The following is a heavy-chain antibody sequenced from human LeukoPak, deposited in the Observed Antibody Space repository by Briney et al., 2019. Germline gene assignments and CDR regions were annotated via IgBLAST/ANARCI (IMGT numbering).Heavy chain of an antibody. CDR1: GFTVSSNY. Sequence: GGSLRLSCAASGFTVSSNYMSWVRQAPGKGLEWVSVIYSGGSTYYADSVKGRFTISRDNSKNTLYLQMNSLRAEDTAVYYCTTVPAALTYYDYWGQGTLVTVSS. J-gene: IGHJ4*02. D-gene: IGHD2-2*01. V-gene: IGHV3-53*01. CDR2: IYSGGST. CDR3: TTVPAALTYYDY.